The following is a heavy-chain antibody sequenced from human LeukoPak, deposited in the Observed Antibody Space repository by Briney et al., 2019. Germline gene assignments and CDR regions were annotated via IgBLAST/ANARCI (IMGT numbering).Heavy chain of an antibody. CDR1: GFTFSNYA. CDR3: AKPAKTDYADY. CDR2: ISGSGGNT. V-gene: IGHV3-23*01. J-gene: IGHJ4*02. D-gene: IGHD1-14*01. Sequence: GGSLRLSCAASGFTFSNYAMNWVRQAPGRGLEWVSAISGSGGNTYYADSVKGRFTISRDNSKNTLYLQMTSLRAEDTALYYCAKPAKTDYADYWGQGTLVTVSS.